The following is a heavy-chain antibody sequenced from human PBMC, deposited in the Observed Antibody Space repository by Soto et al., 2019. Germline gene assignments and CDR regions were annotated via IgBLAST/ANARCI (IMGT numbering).Heavy chain of an antibody. CDR2: FDAGDGET. Sequence: ASVNPSGKVFGVTLAGISLHWVRQAPGKGLEWMGSFDAGDGETTYAQKFQGRVTMTEDTSTDTAYMELSSLRSEDTAVYYCANKKKGYDSAEFDPWGKGSLVTVSS. CDR3: ANKKKGYDSAEFDP. CDR1: GVTLAGIS. V-gene: IGHV1-24*01. D-gene: IGHD3-22*01. J-gene: IGHJ5*02.